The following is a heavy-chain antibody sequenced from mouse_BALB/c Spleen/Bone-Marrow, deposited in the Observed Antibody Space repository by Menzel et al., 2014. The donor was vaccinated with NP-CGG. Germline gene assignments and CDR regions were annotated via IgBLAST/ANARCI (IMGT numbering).Heavy chain of an antibody. CDR1: GFTFTDYY. Sequence: EVNLVDSGGGLVQPGGSLRLSCATSGFTFTDYYMNWVRQPPGKALEWLGFIRNKANGYTTEYSASVKSRFTISRDNSQNILYLQMNTPRADDSATYYCARDKGRVFFDYWGQGTTLTVSS. J-gene: IGHJ2*01. CDR2: IRNKANGYTT. CDR3: ARDKGRVFFDY. V-gene: IGHV7-3*02.